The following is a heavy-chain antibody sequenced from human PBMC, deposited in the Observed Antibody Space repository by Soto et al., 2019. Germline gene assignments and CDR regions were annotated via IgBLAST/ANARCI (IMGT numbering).Heavy chain of an antibody. Sequence: GGSLRLSCAASGFTFSSYGMHWVRQAPGKGLEWVAVIWYDGSNKYYADSVKGRFTISRDNSKNTLYLQMNSLRAEDTAVYYCARDRGIAADDPDAFDIWGQGTMVTVSS. CDR2: IWYDGSNK. V-gene: IGHV3-33*01. D-gene: IGHD6-13*01. CDR3: ARDRGIAADDPDAFDI. J-gene: IGHJ3*02. CDR1: GFTFSSYG.